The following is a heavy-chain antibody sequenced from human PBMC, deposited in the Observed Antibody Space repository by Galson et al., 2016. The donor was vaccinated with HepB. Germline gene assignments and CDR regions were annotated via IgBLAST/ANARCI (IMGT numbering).Heavy chain of an antibody. Sequence: SLRLSCAASGFTFSNYAMAWVRQAPGKGLEWVSSISASGYSTYYADSVQGRFTISRDNSNNTLYLQMNSLRAADTAVYYCAREGLFCNTATCYYLYNMDAWGQGTTVTVSS. CDR2: ISASGYST. CDR3: AREGLFCNTATCYYLYNMDA. J-gene: IGHJ6*03. D-gene: IGHD2-2*01. V-gene: IGHV3-23*01. CDR1: GFTFSNYA.